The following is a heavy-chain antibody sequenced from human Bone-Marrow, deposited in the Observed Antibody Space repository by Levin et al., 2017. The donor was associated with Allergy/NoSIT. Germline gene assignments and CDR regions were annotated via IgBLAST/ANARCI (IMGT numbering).Heavy chain of an antibody. CDR2: ISGTGDKT. D-gene: IGHD3-3*01. Sequence: PGGSLRLSCVGSGFTFMRSGMSWVRQSPGRGLEWVSAISGTGDKTYYADSVKGRFTISRDNSQNTLYLQMNSLRVDDTALYYCARTENDFWSGFWVGMAVWGQATTVTVSS. CDR3: ARTENDFWSGFWVGMAV. J-gene: IGHJ6*02. V-gene: IGHV3-23*01. CDR1: GFTFMRSG.